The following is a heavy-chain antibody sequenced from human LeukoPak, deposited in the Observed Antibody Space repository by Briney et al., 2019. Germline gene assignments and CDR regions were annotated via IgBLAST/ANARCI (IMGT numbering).Heavy chain of an antibody. CDR1: GSSFTSYW. Sequence: GGSLRISCQGSGSSFTSYWISWGRQVPGKGVEGMGRIDPSDSYTNYSPSFQGHVTISADKSISTAYLQWSSLKASDTAMYYCARQYYGSGSYYNVGYYYYGMDVWGKGTTVTVSS. CDR2: IDPSDSYT. D-gene: IGHD3-10*01. J-gene: IGHJ6*04. V-gene: IGHV5-10-1*01. CDR3: ARQYYGSGSYYNVGYYYYGMDV.